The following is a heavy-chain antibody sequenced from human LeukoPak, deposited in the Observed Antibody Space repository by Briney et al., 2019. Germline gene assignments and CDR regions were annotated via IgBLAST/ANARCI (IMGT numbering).Heavy chain of an antibody. J-gene: IGHJ5*02. CDR1: GYSISSGYY. CDR3: ARDAYSSGPTGRFDP. V-gene: IGHV4-38-2*02. Sequence: SETLSLTCTVSGYSISSGYYWGWIRQPPGKGLEWIGSIYHSGSTYYNPSLKSRVTISVDTSKNQFSLKLSSVTAADTAVYYCARDAYSSGPTGRFDPWGQGTLVTVSS. CDR2: IYHSGST. D-gene: IGHD6-19*01.